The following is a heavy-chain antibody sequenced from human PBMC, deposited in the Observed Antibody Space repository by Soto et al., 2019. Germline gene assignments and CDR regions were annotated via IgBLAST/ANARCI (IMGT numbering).Heavy chain of an antibody. CDR2: IDKSAESA. CDR1: EFTFSSYA. D-gene: IGHD2-8*02. CDR3: AKAGGVIDDTTVYRQIDY. V-gene: IGHV3-23*01. Sequence: EVQLLDSGGGLVQPGGSLRLSCAASEFTFSSYAMSWVRQAPGKGLEWVSGIDKSAESAFYADSVKGRFTISRDNSKNTLYLQMNSLRVEDTAVYYCAKAGGVIDDTTVYRQIDYWGQGTWSPSPQ. J-gene: IGHJ4*02.